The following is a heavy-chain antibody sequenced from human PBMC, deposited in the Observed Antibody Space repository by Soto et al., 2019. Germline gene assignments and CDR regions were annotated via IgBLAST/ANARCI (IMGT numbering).Heavy chain of an antibody. V-gene: IGHV3-48*03. CDR2: ISSSGSTI. CDR3: AKDNPGRYGDYESTWFEP. D-gene: IGHD4-17*01. J-gene: IGHJ5*02. CDR1: GFTFSSYE. Sequence: SGGSLRLSCAASGFTFSSYEMNWVRQAPGKGLEWASYISSSGSTIYYADSVKGRFTISRDNAKNSLYLQMNSLRAEDTAVYFCAKDNPGRYGDYESTWFEPWGQGTLVTVSS.